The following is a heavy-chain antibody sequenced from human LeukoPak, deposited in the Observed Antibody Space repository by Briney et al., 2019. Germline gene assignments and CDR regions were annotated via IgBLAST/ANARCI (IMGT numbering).Heavy chain of an antibody. J-gene: IGHJ4*02. D-gene: IGHD3-16*01. V-gene: IGHV3-23*01. CDR3: AKDKSWGPP. Sequence: PGGSLRLSCAASGFTFSNYWIHWVRQAPGKGLEWVSGISSSGGSTYYADSVKGRFTISRDKSKNTLYLQMNSLRAEDTAVYYCAKDKSWGPPGGQGTLVTVSS. CDR2: ISSSGGST. CDR1: GFTFSNYW.